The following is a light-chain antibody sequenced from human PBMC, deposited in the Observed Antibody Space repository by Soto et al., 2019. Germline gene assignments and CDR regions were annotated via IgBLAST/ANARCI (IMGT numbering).Light chain of an antibody. Sequence: DIQMTQSPSSLSASVGDRVTITCRASQVISNYLAWYQQKPGKVPKLLIYAASTLQSGVPFRFSGSGSGTDFTLTISSLQPEDVATYYCQKYNSAPWKFGQGTKVEIK. V-gene: IGKV1-27*01. CDR1: QVISNY. CDR2: AAS. J-gene: IGKJ1*01. CDR3: QKYNSAPWK.